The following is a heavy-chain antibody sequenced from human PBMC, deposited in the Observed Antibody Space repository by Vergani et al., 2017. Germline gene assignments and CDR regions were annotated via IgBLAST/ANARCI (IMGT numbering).Heavy chain of an antibody. CDR1: AVSLQSHS. Sequence: QVQLQESGPGLVKPAETLSLSCTVSAVSLQSHSWAWLRQSPGKGLEYIGFIYHSGSTIYHPSLKSRVTMSVDMSKNQFSLKLKSVTSADTAVYYCATVGTQWVVNGFFDHWGQGILVTVSS. CDR2: IYHSGST. CDR3: ATVGTQWVVNGFFDH. V-gene: IGHV4-59*11. J-gene: IGHJ4*02. D-gene: IGHD6-19*01.